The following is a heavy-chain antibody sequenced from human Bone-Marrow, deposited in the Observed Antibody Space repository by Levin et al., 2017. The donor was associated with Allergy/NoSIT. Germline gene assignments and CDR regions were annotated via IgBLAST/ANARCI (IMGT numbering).Heavy chain of an antibody. CDR2: IWTGGSHK. CDR3: ARENSVAGTRSFDY. CDR1: GFSFSTYS. D-gene: IGHD6-19*01. Sequence: QTGGSLRLSCAASGFSFSTYSMHWLRQAPGKGLEWVAVIWTGGSHKYNEDSVKGRFTFSRDNSKNTMYLQMNSLRAEDTAVYYCARENSVAGTRSFDYWGKGTLVTVSS. V-gene: IGHV3-33*01. J-gene: IGHJ4*02.